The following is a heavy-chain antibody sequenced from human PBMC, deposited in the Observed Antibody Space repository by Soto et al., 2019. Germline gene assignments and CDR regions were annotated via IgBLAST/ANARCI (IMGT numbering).Heavy chain of an antibody. Sequence: SVKVSCKASGGTFGSHGIAWVRQAPGQGLEWMGGFIAMLGTPTYAKRVQGRATITADESLTSSYLELRSLRSEDTAVYFCARGAMANFDYWGQGTVVTVSS. CDR2: FIAMLGTP. CDR3: ARGAMANFDY. V-gene: IGHV1-69*13. CDR1: GGTFGSHG. J-gene: IGHJ4*02. D-gene: IGHD5-18*01.